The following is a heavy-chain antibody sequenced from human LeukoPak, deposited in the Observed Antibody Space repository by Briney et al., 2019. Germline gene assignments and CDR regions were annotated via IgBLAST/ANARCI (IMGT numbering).Heavy chain of an antibody. D-gene: IGHD3-22*01. Sequence: SVKVSCKASGYTFTSYGISWVRQAPGQGLEWMGGLIPIFGTTNYAQKFQGRVTITADESTSTAYMELSSLRSEDTAVYYCARGDSAYYDSSTYSTLKFFYFDYWGQGSLVTVSS. CDR3: ARGDSAYYDSSTYSTLKFFYFDY. CDR2: LIPIFGTT. J-gene: IGHJ4*02. CDR1: GYTFTSYG. V-gene: IGHV1-69*13.